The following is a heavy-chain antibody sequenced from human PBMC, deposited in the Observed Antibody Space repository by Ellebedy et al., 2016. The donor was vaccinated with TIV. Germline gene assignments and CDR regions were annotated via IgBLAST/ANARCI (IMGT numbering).Heavy chain of an antibody. D-gene: IGHD6-19*01. V-gene: IGHV3-7*01. CDR2: VKQDGSEK. CDR3: ARDQWLGRAYYFDS. CDR1: GFTFSNYW. J-gene: IGHJ4*02. Sequence: GGSLRLSCGTSGFTFSNYWMTWVRQAPGKGLEWVANVKQDGSEKYYMDSVKGRFPISRDNAKNSLYVQMNSLRDEDTAVYYCARDQWLGRAYYFDSWGQGTLVTVSS.